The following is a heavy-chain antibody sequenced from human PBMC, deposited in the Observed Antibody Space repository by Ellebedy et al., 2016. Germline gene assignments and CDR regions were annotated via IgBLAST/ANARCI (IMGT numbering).Heavy chain of an antibody. D-gene: IGHD6-19*01. CDR2: ISAYNGNT. V-gene: IGHV1-18*01. Sequence: ASVKVSCKASGYTFTGYGISWVRQAPGQGLEWMGWISAYNGNTNYAQKLQGRVTMTTDTSTSTAYMELRSLRSDDTAVYYCARDLVVAGTGYYFDYWGQGTLVTVSS. CDR1: GYTFTGYG. J-gene: IGHJ4*02. CDR3: ARDLVVAGTGYYFDY.